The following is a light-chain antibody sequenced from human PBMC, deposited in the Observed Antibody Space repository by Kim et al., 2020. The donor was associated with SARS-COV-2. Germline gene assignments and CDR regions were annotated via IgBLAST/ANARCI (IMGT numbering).Light chain of an antibody. CDR2: DAS. CDR3: QLLSNWPIT. V-gene: IGKV3-11*01. Sequence: EIVLTQSPATLSLSPGERATLSCRASQSVSSYLAWYQQKPGQAPRLLIYDASNSATGIPARFSGSGSETDFTLTISSLEPEDFAVYYCQLLSNWPITFGQGSRLEIK. CDR1: QSVSSY. J-gene: IGKJ5*01.